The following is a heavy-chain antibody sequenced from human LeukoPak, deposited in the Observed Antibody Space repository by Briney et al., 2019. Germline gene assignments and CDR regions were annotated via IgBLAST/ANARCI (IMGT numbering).Heavy chain of an antibody. Sequence: DPSETLSLTCAVYGGSFSDYFWNWIRQPPGKGLEWIGEINHGGGTRYNPSLKSRATTSVDTSKKRFSLNLTSVTAADTAVYYCARGEDGTGDYRPTYFDSWGQGTLVTVSS. V-gene: IGHV4-34*01. CDR1: GGSFSDYF. CDR2: INHGGGT. D-gene: IGHD4-17*01. CDR3: ARGEDGTGDYRPTYFDS. J-gene: IGHJ4*02.